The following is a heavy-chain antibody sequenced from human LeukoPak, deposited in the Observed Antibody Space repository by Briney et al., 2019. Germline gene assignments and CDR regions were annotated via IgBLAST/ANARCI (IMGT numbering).Heavy chain of an antibody. CDR1: GFTFSSYS. CDR3: ARDQSFGELL. J-gene: IGHJ4*02. V-gene: IGHV3-48*01. Sequence: GGSLRLSCAASGFTFSSYSMNWVRQAPGKGLEWVSYISSSSSTIYYADPVKGRFTISRDNAKNSLYLQMNGLRAEDTAVYYCARDQSFGELLWGQGTLVTVSS. D-gene: IGHD3-10*01. CDR2: ISSSSSTI.